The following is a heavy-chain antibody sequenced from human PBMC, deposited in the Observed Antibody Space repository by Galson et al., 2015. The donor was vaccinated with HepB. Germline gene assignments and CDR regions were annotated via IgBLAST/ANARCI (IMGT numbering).Heavy chain of an antibody. J-gene: IGHJ4*02. Sequence: QSGAEVKKPGESLKVSCKGSGYRFAGYWIGWVRQMPGKGLEWMGIIYPGDSEIRYSPSFQGQVTISADKSISAAYLQWYSLKASDTAMYYCARLISPITNSFYFDYWGQGTLVTVSS. CDR3: ARLISPITNSFYFDY. CDR1: GYRFAGYW. D-gene: IGHD3-10*01. CDR2: IYPGDSEI. V-gene: IGHV5-51*03.